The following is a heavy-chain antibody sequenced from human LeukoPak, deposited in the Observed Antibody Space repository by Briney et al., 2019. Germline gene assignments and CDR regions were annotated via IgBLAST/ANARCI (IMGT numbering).Heavy chain of an antibody. CDR1: GFTFSTYG. CDR2: IRYDGSNK. CDR3: ARSPLYYYDSSGYYGDY. V-gene: IGHV3-30*02. J-gene: IGHJ4*02. D-gene: IGHD3-22*01. Sequence: GGSLRLSCAASGFTFSTYGMHWVRQAPGKGLEWVAFIRYDGSNKYYADSVKGRFTISRDTSKNMLYLQMNSLRAEDTAVYYCARSPLYYYDSSGYYGDYWGQGTLVTVSS.